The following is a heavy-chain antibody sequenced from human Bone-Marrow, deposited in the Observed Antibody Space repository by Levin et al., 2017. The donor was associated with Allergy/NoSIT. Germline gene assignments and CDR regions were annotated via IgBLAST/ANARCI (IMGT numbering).Heavy chain of an antibody. Sequence: KISCKASGGTFSSYAISWVRQAPGQGLEWMGGIIPILGTANYAQKFQGRVTITADKSTSAAYMELSSLRSEDTAVYYCARKESSSSLYYYYGMDVWGQGTTVTVSS. V-gene: IGHV1-69*06. D-gene: IGHD6-6*01. CDR2: IIPILGTA. CDR3: ARKESSSSLYYYYGMDV. CDR1: GGTFSSYA. J-gene: IGHJ6*02.